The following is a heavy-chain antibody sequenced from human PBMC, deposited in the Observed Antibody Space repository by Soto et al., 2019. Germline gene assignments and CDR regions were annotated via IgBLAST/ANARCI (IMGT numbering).Heavy chain of an antibody. Sequence: QVQLVQSGAELKKPGASVRVSCKASGYTFDSYGLNWVRQAPGQGLEWMGWMSTYTGNTDYPQKFQGRVTMTTDTSPNPAFLDLRSLTSADTAVYYCVRDVSVTSGSFGGYWGQGTLVTVSS. CDR2: MSTYTGNT. J-gene: IGHJ4*02. D-gene: IGHD4-4*01. V-gene: IGHV1-18*01. CDR1: GYTFDSYG. CDR3: VRDVSVTSGSFGGY.